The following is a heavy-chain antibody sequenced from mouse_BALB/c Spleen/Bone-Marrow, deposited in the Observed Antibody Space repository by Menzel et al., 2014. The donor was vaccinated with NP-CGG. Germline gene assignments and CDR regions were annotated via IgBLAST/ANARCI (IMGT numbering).Heavy chain of an antibody. CDR2: IDPANGNT. D-gene: IGHD1-1*01. CDR3: ASYYYGSSRSAY. V-gene: IGHV14-3*02. J-gene: IGHJ3*01. CDR1: GFNIKDTY. Sequence: EVQLQQSGAELVKPGASVKLSCTASGFNIKDTYMHWVKQRPEQGLEWIGRIDPANGNTKYDPKFQGKATITADTSSNTAHLQLSSLTSEDTAVYYCASYYYGSSRSAYWGQGTLVTVSA.